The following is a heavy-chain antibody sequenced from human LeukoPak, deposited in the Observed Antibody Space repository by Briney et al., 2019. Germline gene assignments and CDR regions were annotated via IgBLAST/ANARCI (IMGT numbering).Heavy chain of an antibody. CDR2: INHSGST. V-gene: IGHV4-34*01. J-gene: IGHJ4*02. CDR3: ARGSDTAAGLY. Sequence: SETLSLTCAVYGGSFSGYYWSWIRQPPGEGLEWIGEINHSGSTNYNPSLKSRVSISVDSSKNQFSLKVSSVTAADTAVYYCARGSDTAAGLYWGQGTLVTVSS. D-gene: IGHD6-13*01. CDR1: GGSFSGYY.